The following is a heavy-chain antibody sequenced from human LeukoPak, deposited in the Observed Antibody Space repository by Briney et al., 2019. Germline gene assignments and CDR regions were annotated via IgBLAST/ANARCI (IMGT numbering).Heavy chain of an antibody. V-gene: IGHV1-2*02. D-gene: IGHD2/OR15-2a*01. CDR3: ARENMDSNSFDY. Sequence: ASVKVSCKTSGHTFTAYYMHWVRQAPGQGLEWMGWINPKSGGTIYSQSFQGRVTVTRDTSISTAYMELSRLRSDDTAVYFCARENMDSNSFDYWGQGTLVTVSS. CDR1: GHTFTAYY. J-gene: IGHJ4*02. CDR2: INPKSGGT.